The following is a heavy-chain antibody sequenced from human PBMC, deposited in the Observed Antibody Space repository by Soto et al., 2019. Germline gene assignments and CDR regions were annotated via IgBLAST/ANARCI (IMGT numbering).Heavy chain of an antibody. CDR1: GYTFTSYG. V-gene: IGHV1-8*02. Sequence: GASVKVSCKASGYTFTSYGISWVRQAPGQGLEWMGWMNPNSGNTGYAQKFQGRVTMTRNTSISTAYMELSGLRAEDTAVYYCAKGVPGIAVAGTGYFQHWGQGTLVTVSS. J-gene: IGHJ1*01. D-gene: IGHD6-19*01. CDR2: MNPNSGNT. CDR3: AKGVPGIAVAGTGYFQH.